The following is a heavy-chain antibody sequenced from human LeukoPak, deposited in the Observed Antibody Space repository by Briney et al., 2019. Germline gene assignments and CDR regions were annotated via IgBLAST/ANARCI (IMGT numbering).Heavy chain of an antibody. V-gene: IGHV1-69*01. J-gene: IGHJ5*02. CDR1: GGTFNNHA. D-gene: IGHD4-23*01. CDR3: ARTDYGGMGWFDP. Sequence: SVRVSCKVSGGTFNNHAISWVRQAPGQGLEWMGRLAPVFGTTTYGQKFRGRITITADASTNTFYLDLSALTSEDSAVYYCARTDYGGMGWFDPWGQGSLVTVSS. CDR2: LAPVFGTT.